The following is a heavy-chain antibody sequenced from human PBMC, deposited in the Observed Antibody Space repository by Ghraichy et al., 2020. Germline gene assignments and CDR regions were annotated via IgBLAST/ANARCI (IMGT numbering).Heavy chain of an antibody. CDR3: ARGPGTGTTSNWFDP. D-gene: IGHD1-7*01. V-gene: IGHV4-34*01. CDR2: INHSGST. J-gene: IGHJ5*02. Sequence: SENLSLTCAVYGGSFSGYYWSWIRQPPGKGLEWIGEINHSGSTNYNPSLKSRVTISVDTSKNQFSLKLSSVTAADTAVYYCARGPGTGTTSNWFDPWGQGTLVTVSS. CDR1: GGSFSGYY.